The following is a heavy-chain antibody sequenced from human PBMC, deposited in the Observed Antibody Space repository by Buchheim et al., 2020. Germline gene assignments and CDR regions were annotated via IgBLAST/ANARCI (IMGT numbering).Heavy chain of an antibody. CDR2: INHSGST. J-gene: IGHJ6*03. D-gene: IGHD2-2*01. V-gene: IGHV4-34*01. CDR3: ASLMHIVVPARAMNQDYYYYYMDV. Sequence: QVQLQQWGAGLLKPSETLSLTCAVYGGSFSGYYWSWIRQPPGKGLEWIGEINHSGSTNYNPSLKSRVTISVDTSKNQFSLKLSSVTAADTAVYYCASLMHIVVPARAMNQDYYYYYMDVWGKGTT. CDR1: GGSFSGYY.